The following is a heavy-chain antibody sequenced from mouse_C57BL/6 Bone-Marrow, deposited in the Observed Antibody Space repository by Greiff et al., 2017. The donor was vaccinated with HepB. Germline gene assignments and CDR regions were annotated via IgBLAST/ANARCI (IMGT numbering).Heavy chain of an antibody. CDR1: GFTFSSYA. CDR3: ARGGPTIVTTWYFDV. CDR2: ISDGGSYT. D-gene: IGHD2-5*01. V-gene: IGHV5-4*03. Sequence: EVKLQESGGGLVKPGGSLKLSCAASGFTFSSYAMSWVRQTSEKRLEWVATISDGGSYTYYPDNVKGRFTISRDNAKNNLYLQMSHLKSEDTAMYYCARGGPTIVTTWYFDVWGTGTTVTVSS. J-gene: IGHJ1*03.